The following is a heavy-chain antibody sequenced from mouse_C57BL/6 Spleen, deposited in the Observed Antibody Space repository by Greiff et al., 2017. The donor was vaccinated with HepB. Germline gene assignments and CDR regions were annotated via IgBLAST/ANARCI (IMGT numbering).Heavy chain of an antibody. Sequence: QVQLKESGAELARPGASVKLSCKASGYTFTSYGISWVKQRTGQGLEWIGEIYPRSGNTYYNEKFKGKATLTADKSSSTAYMELRSLTSEDSAVYFCANPFYDGHWYFDVWGTGTTVTVSS. CDR3: ANPFYDGHWYFDV. V-gene: IGHV1-81*01. D-gene: IGHD2-3*01. CDR2: IYPRSGNT. J-gene: IGHJ1*03. CDR1: GYTFTSYG.